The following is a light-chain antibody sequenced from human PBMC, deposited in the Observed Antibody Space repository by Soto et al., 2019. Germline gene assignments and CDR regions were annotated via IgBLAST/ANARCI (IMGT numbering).Light chain of an antibody. V-gene: IGLV2-23*02. Sequence: QSVLTQPASVSGSPGQSITISCTGTSSDVGSYNLVSWYQQRPGKAPKLMIYEVSKRPSGVSNRFSGSKSGNTASLTISGLQAEDEADYYCCSYAGSSIFYVFGTGTKV. CDR2: EVS. J-gene: IGLJ1*01. CDR1: SSDVGSYNL. CDR3: CSYAGSSIFYV.